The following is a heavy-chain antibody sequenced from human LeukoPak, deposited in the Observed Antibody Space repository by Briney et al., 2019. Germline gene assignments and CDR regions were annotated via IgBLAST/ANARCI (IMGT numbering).Heavy chain of an antibody. CDR2: ISGDGGST. CDR3: AKASSSWPYYYYYYMDV. V-gene: IGHV3-43*02. CDR1: GFTFDDYA. J-gene: IGHJ6*03. Sequence: GGSLRLSCAASGFTFDDYAMHWVCQAPGKGLEWVSLISGDGGSTYYADSVKGRFTISRENSKNSLYLQMNSLRTEDTALYYCAKASSSWPYYYYYYMDVWGKGTRVTVSS. D-gene: IGHD6-13*01.